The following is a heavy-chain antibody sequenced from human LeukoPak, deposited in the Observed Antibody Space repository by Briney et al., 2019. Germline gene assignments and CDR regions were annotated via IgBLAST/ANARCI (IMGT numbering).Heavy chain of an antibody. Sequence: ASETLSLTCTVSGGSISSYYWSWIRQPPGKGLEWVGYIYYSGSTNYNPSLKSRVTISVDTSKNQFSLKLSSVTAADTAVYYCARADSEYSSSNRYAFDIWGQGTMVTVSS. CDR1: GGSISSYY. V-gene: IGHV4-59*01. D-gene: IGHD6-6*01. CDR3: ARADSEYSSSNRYAFDI. J-gene: IGHJ3*02. CDR2: IYYSGST.